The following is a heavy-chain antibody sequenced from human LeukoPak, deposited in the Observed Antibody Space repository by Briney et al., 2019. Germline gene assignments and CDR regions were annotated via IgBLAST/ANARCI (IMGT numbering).Heavy chain of an antibody. CDR1: GDSVSSDIAA. CDR2: TYYRSKWTF. J-gene: IGHJ4*02. D-gene: IGHD6-13*01. V-gene: IGHV6-1*01. Sequence: SQTLSLTCAISGDSVSSDIAAWNWFRQSPSRGLEWLGRTYYRSKWTFEYAVSVRGRISFNPDTSKNQVSLHLTSVTPQDTALYYCTRDVSAGADYWGQGTLVTVSS. CDR3: TRDVSAGADY.